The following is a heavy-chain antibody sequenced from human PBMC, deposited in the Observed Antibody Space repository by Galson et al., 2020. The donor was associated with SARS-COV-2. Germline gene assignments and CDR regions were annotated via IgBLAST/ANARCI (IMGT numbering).Heavy chain of an antibody. CDR2: ISGSGDST. D-gene: IGHD6-19*01. Sequence: GESLKISCAASGFTFSTFAMHWVRQAPGKGLEWVAAISGSGDSTYYVDSVKGRFTISRDNAKNSLHLQMNSLRGDDTAVYFCARDLDEQWLELGSSWFDHWGQGIRVTVSS. V-gene: IGHV3-21*01. J-gene: IGHJ5*02. CDR3: ARDLDEQWLELGSSWFDH. CDR1: GFTFSTFA.